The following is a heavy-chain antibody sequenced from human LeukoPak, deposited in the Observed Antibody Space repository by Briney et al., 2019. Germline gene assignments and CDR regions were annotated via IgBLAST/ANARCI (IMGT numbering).Heavy chain of an antibody. V-gene: IGHV4-39*07. CDR3: AREDYYDSSGQN. CDR2: IYYSGST. D-gene: IGHD3-22*01. Sequence: SETLSLTCTVSGGSISSSSYYWGWIRQPPGKGLEWIGSIYYSGSTYYNPSLKSRVTISVDTSKNQFSLKLSSVTAADTAVYYCAREDYYDSSGQNWGQGTLVTVSS. J-gene: IGHJ4*02. CDR1: GGSISSSSYY.